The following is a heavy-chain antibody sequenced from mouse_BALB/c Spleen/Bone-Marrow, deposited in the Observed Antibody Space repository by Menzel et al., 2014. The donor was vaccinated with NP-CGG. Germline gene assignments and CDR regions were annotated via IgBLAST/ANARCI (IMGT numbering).Heavy chain of an antibody. CDR1: GYTFTSYW. J-gene: IGHJ4*01. CDR3: TTSTMITTDVMDY. V-gene: IGHV1S16*01. D-gene: IGHD2-4*01. Sequence: VQVVESGAELVKPGASVKLSCKASGYTFTSYWMHWVKLRPGQGFEWIGEINPSNGGTNYNKKFKRKATLTVDKSSYTAYMQLSSLTSEDSAVYYCTTSTMITTDVMDYWGQGTSVTVSS. CDR2: INPSNGGT.